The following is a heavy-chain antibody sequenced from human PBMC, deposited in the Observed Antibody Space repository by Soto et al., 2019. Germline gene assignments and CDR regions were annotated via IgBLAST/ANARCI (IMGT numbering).Heavy chain of an antibody. Sequence: QVQLQESGPGLVKPSQTLSLTCTVSGGSISSGGYYWSWIRQHPGKGLEWIGYIYYSGSTYYNPSLKSRVTISVGTSKNQFSLKLSSVTAADTAVYYCARGDSSGFKEYYFDYWGQGTLVTVSS. D-gene: IGHD3-22*01. CDR3: ARGDSSGFKEYYFDY. CDR2: IYYSGST. J-gene: IGHJ4*02. V-gene: IGHV4-31*03. CDR1: GGSISSGGYY.